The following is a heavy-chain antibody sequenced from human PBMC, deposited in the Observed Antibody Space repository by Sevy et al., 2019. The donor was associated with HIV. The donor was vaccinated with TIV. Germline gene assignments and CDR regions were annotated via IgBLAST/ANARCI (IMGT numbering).Heavy chain of an antibody. CDR2: ISSSSTM. CDR3: VRTKSNTAMVSSDY. CDR1: EFSFSSYS. Sequence: GGSLRLSCAASEFSFSSYSMNWVRQAPGQGLEWVSYISSSSTMYYADTVKGRFTISRDNAKNSLYLQMNTLRAEDTAVYYCVRTKSNTAMVSSDYWGQGTLVTVSS. D-gene: IGHD5-18*01. J-gene: IGHJ4*02. V-gene: IGHV3-48*01.